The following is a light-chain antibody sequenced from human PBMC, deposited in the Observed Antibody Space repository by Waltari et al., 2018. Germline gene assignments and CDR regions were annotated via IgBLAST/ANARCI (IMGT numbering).Light chain of an antibody. CDR3: AAWDDSLSGPV. Sequence: QSVLTQPPSASGTPGQRVTISCSGSSSNIGSNYVYWYQQLPGTTPKLLIYRNNQRPSGVPDLFSGSKSGTSASLAISGRRSGDEADYYCAAWDDSLSGPVFGGGTKLTVL. CDR2: RNN. J-gene: IGLJ2*01. V-gene: IGLV1-47*01. CDR1: SSNIGSNY.